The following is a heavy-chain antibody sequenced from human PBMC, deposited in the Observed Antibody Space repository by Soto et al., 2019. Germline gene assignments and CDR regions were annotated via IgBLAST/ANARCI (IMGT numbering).Heavy chain of an antibody. CDR2: ITSRADST. Sequence: EVQLLESGGGLVQPGGSLRLSGTTSGFSFSNYAMSWVRQAPGKGLEWVSAITSRADSTYSADSVKGRFTISRDNSPSTLYLKMTGLRAEDTAVYFCAKDRSSGWYSAFDYWGQGALVTVSS. V-gene: IGHV3-23*01. J-gene: IGHJ4*02. CDR1: GFSFSNYA. CDR3: AKDRSSGWYSAFDY. D-gene: IGHD6-19*01.